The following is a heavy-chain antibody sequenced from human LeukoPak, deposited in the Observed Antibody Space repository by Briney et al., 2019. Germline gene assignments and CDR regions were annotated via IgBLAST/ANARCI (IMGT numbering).Heavy chain of an antibody. CDR1: GGTFSGYY. D-gene: IGHD2-15*01. J-gene: IGHJ6*03. CDR2: IKHSGST. Sequence: SETLCLTCAVYGGTFSGYYWSWIRQPPGKGLEWIGGIKHSGSTNYNASLKSRISILIDTSNNQLSMKLRPVIAADTSVYYCARGRGVVVVAATPTHYYYYMDVWGKGTTVTVSS. CDR3: ARGRGVVVVAATPTHYYYYMDV. V-gene: IGHV4-34*01.